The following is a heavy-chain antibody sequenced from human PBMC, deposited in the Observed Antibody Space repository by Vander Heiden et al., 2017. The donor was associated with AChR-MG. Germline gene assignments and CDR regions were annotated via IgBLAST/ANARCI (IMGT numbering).Heavy chain of an antibody. CDR1: GDSISSGGYS. J-gene: IGHJ5*02. CDR3: ARTMNQYCSGGSCYSGLWFDP. D-gene: IGHD2-15*01. CDR2: ISHSGTT. Sequence: QLQLQASGSGLVKPSQTLSLTCAVSGDSISSGGYSWSWIRQPPGKGLEWIGFISHSGTTYVNPSLKSRLTISVDRSENQFSLKLSSVTAADTAVYYCARTMNQYCSGGSCYSGLWFDPWGQGTLVTVSS. V-gene: IGHV4-30-2*01.